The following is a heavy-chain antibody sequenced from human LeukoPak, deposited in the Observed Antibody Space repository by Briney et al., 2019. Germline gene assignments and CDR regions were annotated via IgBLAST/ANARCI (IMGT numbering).Heavy chain of an antibody. V-gene: IGHV4-39*01. Sequence: SETLSLTCTVSGGSISSSSYYWGWIRQPPGKGLEWIGRIYYSGSTYYNPSLKSRVTVSVDTSKSQFSLKLSPVTAAVSAVYYCSGQLIAAADRLFDYWGQGTLVTVSS. CDR3: SGQLIAAADRLFDY. D-gene: IGHD6-6*01. J-gene: IGHJ4*02. CDR1: GGSISSSSYY. CDR2: IYYSGST.